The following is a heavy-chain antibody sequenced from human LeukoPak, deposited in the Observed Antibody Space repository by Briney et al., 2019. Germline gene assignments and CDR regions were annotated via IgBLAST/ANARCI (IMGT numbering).Heavy chain of an antibody. J-gene: IGHJ5*02. CDR3: ARHTGTRSYNRFDP. CDR2: IYTSGST. CDR1: GGSISSYY. Sequence: PSETLSLTCTVSGGSISSYYWSWIRQPPGKGLEWIGYIYTSGSTNYNPSLKSRVTISVDTSKNQFSLKLSSVTAADTAVYYCARHTGTRSYNRFDPWGQGTLVTVSS. V-gene: IGHV4-4*09. D-gene: IGHD1-7*01.